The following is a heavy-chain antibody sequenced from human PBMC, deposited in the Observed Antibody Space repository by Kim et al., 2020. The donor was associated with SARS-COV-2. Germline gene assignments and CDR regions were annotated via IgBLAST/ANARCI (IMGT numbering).Heavy chain of an antibody. CDR2: ISYSGGTT. D-gene: IGHD3-10*01. CDR3: TKDFGGFLSDY. CDR1: GFTFSSYA. Sequence: GGSLRLSCAASGFTFSSYAMHWVRQAPGKGLVWVSGISYSGGTTNYADSVKGRFTISRDNSKNTLYLQMNSLRAEDTAVYYCTKDFGGFLSDYFGHWTL. V-gene: IGHV3-23*01. J-gene: IGHJ4*03.